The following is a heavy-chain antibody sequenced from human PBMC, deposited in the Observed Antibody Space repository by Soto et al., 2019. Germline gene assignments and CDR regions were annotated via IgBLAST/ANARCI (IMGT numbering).Heavy chain of an antibody. Sequence: EVQLVESGGGLVQPGESLRLSCAASGFTFSSYCMHWVRQVPGKRLVWVSRIKSDGTSTDYADSVKGRFTISRDNAKNRLYLQMNSLRVADTAVYYCVRDRSTCKDYWGQGTLVTVSS. V-gene: IGHV3-74*01. J-gene: IGHJ4*02. D-gene: IGHD2-2*01. CDR1: GFTFSSYC. CDR3: VRDRSTCKDY. CDR2: IKSDGTST.